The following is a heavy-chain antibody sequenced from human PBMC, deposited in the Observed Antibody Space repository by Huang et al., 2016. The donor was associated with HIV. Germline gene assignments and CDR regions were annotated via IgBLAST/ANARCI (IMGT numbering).Heavy chain of an antibody. D-gene: IGHD3-22*01. V-gene: IGHV1-24*01. Sequence: QVQLVQSGAEVKKPGASVKVSCKVSGYTLTELSMHWVRPAPGKGLEWMGGFETEEGEKMYAQNCKGRVTMTEDTSTDTAYMEVSSLRSEDTAVYYCATVHRRFRNHDSGDYYFDYWDQGTLVTVSS. J-gene: IGHJ4*02. CDR1: GYTLTELS. CDR2: FETEEGEK. CDR3: ATVHRRFRNHDSGDYYFDY.